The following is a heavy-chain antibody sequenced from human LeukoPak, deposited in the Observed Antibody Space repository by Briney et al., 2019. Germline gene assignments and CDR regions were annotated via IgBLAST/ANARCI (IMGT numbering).Heavy chain of an antibody. V-gene: IGHV3-7*03. CDR2: IKQDGSEK. CDR3: AKGLVGATVFYDY. D-gene: IGHD1-26*01. CDR1: GFTFSSYW. Sequence: GGSLRLSCAASGFTFSSYWMSWVRQAPGKGLEWVANIKQDGSEKYYVDSVKGRFTISRDNAKNSLYLQMNSLRAEDTALYYCAKGLVGATVFYDYWGQGTLVTVSS. J-gene: IGHJ4*02.